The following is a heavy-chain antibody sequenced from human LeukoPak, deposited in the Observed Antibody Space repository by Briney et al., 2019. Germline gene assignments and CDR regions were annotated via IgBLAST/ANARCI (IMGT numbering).Heavy chain of an antibody. D-gene: IGHD4/OR15-4a*01. CDR2: IKQDGSEK. Sequence: GGSLRLSCAASGFTFSSYWMSWVRQAPGKGLEWVANIKQDGSEKYYVDSVKGRFTISRDNAKNSLDLQMNSLRADDTAVYYCARDTLGEGEDANYAVYYFDYWGQGTVVTVSS. J-gene: IGHJ4*02. CDR1: GFTFSSYW. V-gene: IGHV3-7*01. CDR3: ARDTLGEGEDANYAVYYFDY.